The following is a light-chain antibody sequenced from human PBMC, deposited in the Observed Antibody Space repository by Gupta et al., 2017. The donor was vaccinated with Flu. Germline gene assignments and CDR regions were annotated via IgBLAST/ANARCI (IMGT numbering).Light chain of an antibody. CDR2: EAS. V-gene: IGKV3-11*01. Sequence: IVLTQSPVTLSLSPGDRATLSCRASQSIDTFLVWYQQKPGQSPRLLIYEASTRATGVPARFSGGGSGTEFTLTISSLEPEDAANYYCQQRSSWPSLFGHGTKLDIK. CDR1: QSIDTF. CDR3: QQRSSWPSL. J-gene: IGKJ1*01.